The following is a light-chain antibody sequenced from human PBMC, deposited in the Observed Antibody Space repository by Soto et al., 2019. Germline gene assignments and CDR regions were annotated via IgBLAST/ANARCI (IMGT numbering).Light chain of an antibody. Sequence: IQLIQSPSSLSASVGARVTIPCQASKGISNYLNWYQKKPGKAPKLLIYDASNLERGVPSRFSGRGSGTDFTFTISSLQPEDFATYYCQQYDHLPRTFGRGTKVEIK. CDR1: KGISNY. CDR3: QQYDHLPRT. CDR2: DAS. J-gene: IGKJ1*01. V-gene: IGKV1-33*01.